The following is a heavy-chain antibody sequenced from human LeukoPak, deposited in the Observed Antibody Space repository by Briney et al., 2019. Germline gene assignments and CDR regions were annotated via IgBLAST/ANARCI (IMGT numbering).Heavy chain of an antibody. CDR2: INPNSGGP. Sequence: ASPKVPSKASGYTFTVYYMHWGPQAPGQGLEWIGWINPNSGGPNYAQKFQGRGTMTRDTSISTAYMELSRLRSDDTAVYYCAREVGAADCFDYWGQGALVTVSS. J-gene: IGHJ4*02. CDR1: GYTFTVYY. D-gene: IGHD2-15*01. CDR3: AREVGAADCFDY. V-gene: IGHV1-2*02.